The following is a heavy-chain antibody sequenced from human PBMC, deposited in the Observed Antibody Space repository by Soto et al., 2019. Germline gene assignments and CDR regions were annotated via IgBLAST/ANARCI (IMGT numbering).Heavy chain of an antibody. CDR2: IYHSGST. CDR1: GGSISSGGYS. Sequence: SETLSLTCAVSGGSISSGGYSWSWIRQPPGKGLEWIGYIYHSGSTYYNPSLKSRVTISVDRSKNQFSLKLSSVTAADTAVYYCARAYSGSYYPYYFDYWGQGTLVTVSS. V-gene: IGHV4-30-2*01. J-gene: IGHJ4*02. D-gene: IGHD1-26*01. CDR3: ARAYSGSYYPYYFDY.